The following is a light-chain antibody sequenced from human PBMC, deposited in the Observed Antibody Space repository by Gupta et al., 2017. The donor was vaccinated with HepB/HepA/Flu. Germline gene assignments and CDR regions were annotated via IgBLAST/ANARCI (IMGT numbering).Light chain of an antibody. CDR1: SSTVETNY. CDR3: SQSDDSRSGPWV. CDR2: PNN. J-gene: IGLJ3*02. V-gene: IGLV1-47*01. Sequence: SVLTPPPSASGTPGQTVTISCSGSSSTVETNYVYWYQQLPGTAPNLLIFPNNRRPHGGPDGFFCSTSCTAAATVTSTLRAEEEADYYYSQSDDSRSGPWVFGGGTKLTVL.